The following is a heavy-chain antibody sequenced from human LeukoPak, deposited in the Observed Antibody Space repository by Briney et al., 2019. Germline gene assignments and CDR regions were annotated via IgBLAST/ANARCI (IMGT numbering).Heavy chain of an antibody. CDR2: ISWNSGSI. V-gene: IGHV3-9*01. D-gene: IGHD3-9*01. Sequence: GRSLRLSCASSGFTFDDYAMHWVRQAPGKGLEWVSGISWNSGSIGYADSVKGRFTISRDNAKNSLYLQMNSLRAEDTALYYCAKDFYDILTGPGDYWGQGTLVTVSS. CDR3: AKDFYDILTGPGDY. CDR1: GFTFDDYA. J-gene: IGHJ4*02.